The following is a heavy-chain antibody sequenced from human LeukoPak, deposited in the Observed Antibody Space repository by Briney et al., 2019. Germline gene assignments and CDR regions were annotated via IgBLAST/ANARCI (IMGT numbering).Heavy chain of an antibody. CDR1: GFTFSSYA. D-gene: IGHD1-26*01. CDR3: AREDGRWELHY. V-gene: IGHV3-64*01. CDR2: ISSNGGGT. J-gene: IGHJ4*02. Sequence: PGGSLRLSCAASGFTFSSYAMHWVRQAPGKGLEYVSAISSNGGGTYYANSVKGRFTISRDNSKNTLYLQMGSLRVEDMAVYYCAREDGRWELHYWGRGTLVTVSS.